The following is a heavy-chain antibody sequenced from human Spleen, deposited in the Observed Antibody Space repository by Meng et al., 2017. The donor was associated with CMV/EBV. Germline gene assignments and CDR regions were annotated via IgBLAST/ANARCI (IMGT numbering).Heavy chain of an antibody. CDR1: FTTYD. J-gene: IGHJ3*02. D-gene: IGHD2-2*01. Sequence: FTTYDINWLRQAAGQGLEWMGWMNPNSGNAGYAPKFQGRVTITRNTSISTAYMELSSLRSEDTAVYYCARGADIVVAPVITDTFDIWGQGTMVTVSS. CDR3: ARGADIVVAPVITDTFDI. CDR2: MNPNSGNA. V-gene: IGHV1-8*03.